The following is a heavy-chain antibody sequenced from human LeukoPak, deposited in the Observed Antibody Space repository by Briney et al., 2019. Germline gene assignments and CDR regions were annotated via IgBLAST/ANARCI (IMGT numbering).Heavy chain of an antibody. D-gene: IGHD3-22*01. Sequence: ASVKVSCKASGYTFTSYAMHWVRQAPGQRLEWMGWINAGNGNTKYSQKFQGRVTITRDTSASTAYMELSSLRSEDTAVYYCARDPHYYDSSGYPDYWGQGTLVTVSS. CDR1: GYTFTSYA. V-gene: IGHV1-3*01. J-gene: IGHJ4*02. CDR2: INAGNGNT. CDR3: ARDPHYYDSSGYPDY.